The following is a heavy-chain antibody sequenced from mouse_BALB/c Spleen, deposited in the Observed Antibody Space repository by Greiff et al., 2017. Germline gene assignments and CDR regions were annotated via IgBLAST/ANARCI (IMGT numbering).Heavy chain of an antibody. D-gene: IGHD2-14*01. V-gene: IGHV14-3*02. Sequence: VQLQQSGAELVKPGASVKLSCTASGFNIKDTYMHWVKQRPEQGLEWIGRIDPANGNTKYDPKFQGKATITADPSSNTAYLQLSSLTSEDTAVYYCAQYRYDDYYAMDYWGQGTSVTVSS. CDR1: GFNIKDTY. J-gene: IGHJ4*01. CDR2: IDPANGNT. CDR3: AQYRYDDYYAMDY.